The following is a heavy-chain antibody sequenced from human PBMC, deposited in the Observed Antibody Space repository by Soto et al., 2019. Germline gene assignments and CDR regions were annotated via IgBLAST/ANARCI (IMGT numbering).Heavy chain of an antibody. CDR2: ISAYNGNT. D-gene: IGHD6-19*01. CDR1: GYTFTSYG. Sequence: GXSVKVSCKASGYTFTSYGISWVRQAPGQGLEWMGWISAYNGNTNYAQKLQGRVTMTTDTSTSTAYMGLRSLRSDDTAVYYCARDQERSSGWPFDYWGQGTLVTAPQ. V-gene: IGHV1-18*01. J-gene: IGHJ4*02. CDR3: ARDQERSSGWPFDY.